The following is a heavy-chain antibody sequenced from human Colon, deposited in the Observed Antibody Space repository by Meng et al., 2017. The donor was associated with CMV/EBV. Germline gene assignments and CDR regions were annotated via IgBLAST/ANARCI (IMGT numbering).Heavy chain of an antibody. CDR3: ARDLYMTTVPN. Sequence: GGSLRLSCAVPGFTFRTYEMNWVRQAPGKGLEWVSSISNSGYYINYADSVKGRFTISRDNAKNSLYLQMNSLRGEDTAVYYCARDLYMTTVPNWGQGTLVTVSS. CDR1: GFTFRTYE. CDR2: ISNSGYYI. D-gene: IGHD4-17*01. J-gene: IGHJ4*02. V-gene: IGHV3-21*01.